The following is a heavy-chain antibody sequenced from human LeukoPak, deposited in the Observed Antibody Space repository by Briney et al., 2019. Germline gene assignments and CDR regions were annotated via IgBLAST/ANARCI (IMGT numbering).Heavy chain of an antibody. J-gene: IGHJ3*02. CDR1: GGSISSYY. CDR2: IYYSGST. D-gene: IGHD6-13*01. Sequence: PSETLSLTCTVSGGSISSYYWSWIRQPPGKGLEWIGYIYYSGSTNYNPSLKSRVTISVDTSKNRFSLKLSSVTAADTAVYYCAREAAGKDAFDIWGQGTMVTVSS. V-gene: IGHV4-59*01. CDR3: AREAAGKDAFDI.